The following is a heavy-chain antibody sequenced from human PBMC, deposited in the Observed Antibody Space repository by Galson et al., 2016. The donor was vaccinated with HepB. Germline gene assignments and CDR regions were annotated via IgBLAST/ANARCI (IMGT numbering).Heavy chain of an antibody. CDR3: AKGPEVSRFLEYLSDQGNGMDV. D-gene: IGHD3-3*01. V-gene: IGHV3-23*01. J-gene: IGHJ6*02. CDR2: LSNSGGST. Sequence: SLRLSCAASGFTFSNSAMSWVRQAPGKGLEWVSTLSNSGGSTYYAGSVKGRFTISRDNSKNALYLQMNSLRAEDTAVYYCAKGPEVSRFLEYLSDQGNGMDVWGQGSTVTVSS. CDR1: GFTFSNSA.